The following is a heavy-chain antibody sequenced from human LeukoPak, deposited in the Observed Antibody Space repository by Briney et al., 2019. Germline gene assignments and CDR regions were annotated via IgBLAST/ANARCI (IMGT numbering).Heavy chain of an antibody. CDR3: MGADYGGH. V-gene: IGHV4-4*02. Sequence: SETLSLTCAVSGASISSNNWWSWVRQPSGKGLEWIGEIWHSGTTNYNPSLKSRVTISVDKSKNQFSLKLNSMTAADTAVYYCMGADYGGHWGQGTLVTVPS. CDR2: IWHSGTT. J-gene: IGHJ4*02. CDR1: GASISSNNW. D-gene: IGHD4-17*01.